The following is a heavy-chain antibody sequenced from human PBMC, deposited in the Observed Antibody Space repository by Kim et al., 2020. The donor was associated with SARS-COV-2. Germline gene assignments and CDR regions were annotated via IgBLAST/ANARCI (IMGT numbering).Heavy chain of an antibody. CDR1: GGSISSSSYY. CDR2: IYYSGST. J-gene: IGHJ6*01. V-gene: IGHV4-39*01. Sequence: SETLSLTCTVSGGSISSSSYYWGWIRQPPGKGLEWIGSIYYSGSTYYNPSLESRVTISVDTSKNQFSLKLSSVTAADTAVDYCARQLRGVGFYYYYYGM. D-gene: IGHD2-15*01. CDR3: ARQLRGVGFYYYYYGM.